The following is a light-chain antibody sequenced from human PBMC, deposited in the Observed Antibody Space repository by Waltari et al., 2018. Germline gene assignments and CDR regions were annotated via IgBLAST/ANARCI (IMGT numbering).Light chain of an antibody. V-gene: IGLV2-23*02. CDR1: SRDVGSYNL. Sequence: QSALTQPASVSGSPGQSIPISCTGTSRDVGSYNLFTWYQQYPGKAPKLMIYEVSKRPSGVSNRFSGSKSGNTASLTISGLQAEDEADYYCCSYASSGTGVFGGGTKVTVL. CDR3: CSYASSGTGV. J-gene: IGLJ2*01. CDR2: EVS.